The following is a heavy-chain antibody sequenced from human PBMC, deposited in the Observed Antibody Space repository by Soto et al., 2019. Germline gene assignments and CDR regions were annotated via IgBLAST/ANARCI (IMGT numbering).Heavy chain of an antibody. J-gene: IGHJ4*02. D-gene: IGHD3-22*01. CDR2: SYHSGST. CDR1: GGSISSYY. V-gene: IGHV4-59*01. CDR3: ARDKEYYDSSGYPRPYYFDY. Sequence: SETLSLTCTVSGGSISSYYWSWIRQPPGKGLEWIGYSYHSGSTNYNPSLKSRVTISVDRSKNQFSLKLSSVTAADTAVYYCARDKEYYDSSGYPRPYYFDYWGQGTLVTVSS.